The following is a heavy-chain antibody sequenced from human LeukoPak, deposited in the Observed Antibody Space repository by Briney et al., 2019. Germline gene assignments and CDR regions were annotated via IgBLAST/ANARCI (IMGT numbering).Heavy chain of an antibody. CDR3: ARGGCSGGSCYSSWFDP. Sequence: ASVKVSCKASGYTFYDYYTHWVRRVPGQGLEWMGWIDPNSGVRNYAQKFQGRVTMTRDTSTSTAYMDLSSLTFDDTAVYYCARGGCSGGSCYSSWFDPWGQGTLVTVSS. D-gene: IGHD2-15*01. CDR1: GYTFYDYY. CDR2: IDPNSGVR. J-gene: IGHJ5*02. V-gene: IGHV1-2*02.